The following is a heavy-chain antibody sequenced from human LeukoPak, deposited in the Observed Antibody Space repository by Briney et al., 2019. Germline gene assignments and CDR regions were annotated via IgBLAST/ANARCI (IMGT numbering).Heavy chain of an antibody. D-gene: IGHD2-2*01. V-gene: IGHV4-61*02. CDR3: ARGYCSSTSCHHAFDI. CDR2: TYTSGST. CDR1: GDSISSGNSY. Sequence: SETLSLTCTVSGDSISSGNSYWSWIRLPAGKGLEWIGRTYTSGSTNYNPSLKSRVTISVDTSKNQFSLKLSSVTAADTAVYYCARGYCSSTSCHHAFDIWGQGTMVTVSS. J-gene: IGHJ3*02.